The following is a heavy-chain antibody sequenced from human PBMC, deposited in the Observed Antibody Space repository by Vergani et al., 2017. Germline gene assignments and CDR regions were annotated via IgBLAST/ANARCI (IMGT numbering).Heavy chain of an antibody. CDR2: IYHSGST. J-gene: IGHJ3*02. CDR3: ARLRDFWSGYNTGSDAFDI. D-gene: IGHD3-3*01. CDR1: DFISNGHY. V-gene: IGHV4-38-2*01. Sequence: QVRLQESGPGLVKPSETLSLICDVFDFISNGHYWGLIRQPPGKGLEWIGSIYHSGSTYYNPSLKSRVTIAVDTSKNQFSLKLSSVTAADTAVYYCARLRDFWSGYNTGSDAFDIWGQGTMVTVSS.